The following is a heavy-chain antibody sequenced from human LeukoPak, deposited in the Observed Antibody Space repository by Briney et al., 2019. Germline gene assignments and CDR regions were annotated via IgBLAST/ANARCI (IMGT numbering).Heavy chain of an antibody. CDR2: ISGSGGST. J-gene: IGHJ4*02. V-gene: IGHV3-23*01. Sequence: GGSLRLSCAASGFTFSSYAMHWVRQAPGKGLEWVSAISGSGGSTYYADSVKGRFTISRDNSKNTLYLQMNSLRAEDTAVYYCAKGPNVYDFWSGYYLLAYWGQGTLVTVSS. CDR3: AKGPNVYDFWSGYYLLAY. CDR1: GFTFSSYA. D-gene: IGHD3-3*01.